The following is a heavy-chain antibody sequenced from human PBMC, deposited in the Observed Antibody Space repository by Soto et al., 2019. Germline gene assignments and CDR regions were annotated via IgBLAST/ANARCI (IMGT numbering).Heavy chain of an antibody. D-gene: IGHD6-19*01. CDR3: AIDQSPSSGWPGMDV. CDR2: INPNTGGT. V-gene: IGHV1-2*02. CDR1: GFSLTGYY. J-gene: IGHJ6*02. Sequence: ASVKVSCKASGFSLTGYYFHWIRAAPGQGLEWLGWINPNTGGTTYAQKFQGRVTMTRDTSISTAYMELNRLRSDDTAVYYCAIDQSPSSGWPGMDVWGQGTTVTVSS.